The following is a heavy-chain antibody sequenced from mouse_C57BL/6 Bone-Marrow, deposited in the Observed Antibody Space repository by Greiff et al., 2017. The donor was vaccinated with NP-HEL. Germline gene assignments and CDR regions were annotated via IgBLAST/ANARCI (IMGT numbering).Heavy chain of an antibody. CDR3: ERRGAAQSWFAY. V-gene: IGHV1-81*01. J-gene: IGHJ3*01. Sequence: VQLQQSGAELARPGASVKLSCTASGYTFTCCGISWVKQRTGQGLEWIGEIYPRSGNTYYTAKFKGKATLTADKSSTTAYMELRSLTSEDSADYFCERRGAAQSWFAYWGQGTLVTVSA. CDR1: GYTFTCCG. D-gene: IGHD3-2*02. CDR2: IYPRSGNT.